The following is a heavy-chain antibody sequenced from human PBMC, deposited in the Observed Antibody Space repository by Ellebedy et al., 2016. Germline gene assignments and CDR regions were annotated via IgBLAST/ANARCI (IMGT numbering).Heavy chain of an antibody. CDR2: IKSEIDGGTR. V-gene: IGHV3-15*01. Sequence: GGSLRLXXAASGFTFSRAWMSWVRQAPGKGLEWVGLIKSEIDGGTRDYAAPVKGRFTISRDDSKHLLYLQLNSLKTDDTAVYYCTTLTTSFSEEWYLEGESGYYYMDVWGKGTTVTVSS. CDR1: GFTFSRAW. CDR3: TTLTTSFSEEWYLEGESGYYYMDV. D-gene: IGHD3-16*01. J-gene: IGHJ6*03.